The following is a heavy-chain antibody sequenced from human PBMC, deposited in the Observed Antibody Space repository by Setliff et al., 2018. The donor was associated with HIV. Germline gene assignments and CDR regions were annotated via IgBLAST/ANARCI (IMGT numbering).Heavy chain of an antibody. J-gene: IGHJ4*02. CDR1: GGSMNNYY. Sequence: SETLSLTCIVSGGSMNNYYWNWVRQTPGKGLEWIGYIYENDYTHYTVSLRSRATISMDTSKNQFSLTLRSVTAADRAIYYCARAQMHRGVVAWSLYYFDYWGQGALVTVSS. CDR2: IYENDYT. V-gene: IGHV4-59*01. D-gene: IGHD3-10*01. CDR3: ARAQMHRGVVAWSLYYFDY.